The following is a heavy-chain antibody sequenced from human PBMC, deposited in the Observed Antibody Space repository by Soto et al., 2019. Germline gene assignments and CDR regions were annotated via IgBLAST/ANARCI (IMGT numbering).Heavy chain of an antibody. CDR2: IDWDDDK. CDR3: ARIAKNYTGIYTFDY. J-gene: IGHJ4*02. CDR1: GFSLTTRGMC. Sequence: SGPTLVNPTQTLTLTCTFSGFSLTTRGMCVNWLRQPPGKALEWLARIDWDDDKFYSTSLRTRLTISKDTSKNQVVLAMTNMDPVATATYYCARIAKNYTGIYTFDYWGQGTVVTVSS. D-gene: IGHD1-26*01. V-gene: IGHV2-70*17.